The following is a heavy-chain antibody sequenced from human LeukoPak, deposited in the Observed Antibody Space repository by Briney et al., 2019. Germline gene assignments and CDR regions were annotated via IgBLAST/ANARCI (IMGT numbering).Heavy chain of an antibody. V-gene: IGHV1-69*13. J-gene: IGHJ4*02. CDR1: GGTFMSYA. CDR2: ITPIFGTA. CDR3: ARGWLAETTVVTPYNY. Sequence: GASVKVSCKASGGTFMSYAISWVRQAPGQGLEWMGGITPIFGTANYAQKFQGRVTITAVESMSTAYMELSSLRSEDMAVYYCARGWLAETTVVTPYNYWGQGTLVTVSS. D-gene: IGHD4-23*01.